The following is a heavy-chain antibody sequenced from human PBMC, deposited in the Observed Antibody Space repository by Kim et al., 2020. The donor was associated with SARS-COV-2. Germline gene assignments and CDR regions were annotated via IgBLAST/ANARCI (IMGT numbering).Heavy chain of an antibody. CDR2: LCYSGST. CDR3: ARQGFGELFY. V-gene: IGHV4-59*08. J-gene: IGHJ4*02. CDR1: GGSISSYC. D-gene: IGHD3-10*01. Sequence: SETLSLTCTVSGGSISSYCWSWIRQPPGKGLEWIGYLCYSGSTNYNPSLKSRVTIAVETSKNQFSLKLSSVTAADTAVYFCARQGFGELFYWGQGTLVTVSS.